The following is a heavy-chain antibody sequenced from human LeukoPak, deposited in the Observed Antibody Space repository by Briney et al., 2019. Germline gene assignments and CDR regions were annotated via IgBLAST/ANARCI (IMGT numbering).Heavy chain of an antibody. J-gene: IGHJ5*02. CDR1: GFTFHDYS. CDR2: ISWNSGSI. D-gene: IGHD2-8*02. CDR3: AKGASRDGGVSGA. V-gene: IGHV3-9*01. Sequence: GGSLRLSCAASGFTFHDYSMHWVRQAPGKGLEWVSGISWNSGSIGYADSVKGRFTISRDNAKNSLFLQMNSLRAEDTALYYCAKGASRDGGVSGAWGQGTLVTVSS.